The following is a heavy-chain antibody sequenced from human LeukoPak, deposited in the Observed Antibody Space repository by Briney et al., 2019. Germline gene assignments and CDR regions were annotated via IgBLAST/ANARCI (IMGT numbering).Heavy chain of an antibody. CDR3: ATTGVSAARRLNWFDP. CDR2: INHSGST. D-gene: IGHD2-2*01. V-gene: IGHV4-34*01. J-gene: IGHJ5*02. Sequence: PSETLSLTCAVYGGSLSGYYWSWIRQPPGKGLEWIGEINHSGSTNYNPSLKSRVTISVDTSKNQFSLKLSSVTAADTAVYYCATTGVSAARRLNWFDPWGQGTLVTVSS. CDR1: GGSLSGYY.